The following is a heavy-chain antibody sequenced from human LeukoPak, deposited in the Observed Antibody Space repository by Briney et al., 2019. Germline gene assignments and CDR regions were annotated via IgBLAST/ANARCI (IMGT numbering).Heavy chain of an antibody. J-gene: IGHJ4*02. V-gene: IGHV3-23*01. CDR3: AKVTDYYFDY. D-gene: IGHD3/OR15-3a*01. Sequence: GGSLRLSCAASGFTFSSYAMRWVRHAPGKGLEWVSAITGSGYTTYYADSVKGRFTLSRDNSKNTLYLQMNSLRAEDTALYYCAKVTDYYFDYWGQGTLVTVSS. CDR1: GFTFSSYA. CDR2: ITGSGYTT.